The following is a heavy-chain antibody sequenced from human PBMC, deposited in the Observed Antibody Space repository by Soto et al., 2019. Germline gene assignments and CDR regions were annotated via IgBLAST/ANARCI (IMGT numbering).Heavy chain of an antibody. Sequence: EVQLLESGGGLVQPGGSLRLSCAGSGLTFSKYAMVWVRQAPGKGLEWVSAITGGGGGTYYADSVRGRFSISRDNSKNTLYLQMTSLRAEDTALYYCAKDPNGDYVGAFDGWGPGTMVTVSS. V-gene: IGHV3-23*01. CDR2: ITGGGGGT. D-gene: IGHD4-17*01. J-gene: IGHJ3*01. CDR3: AKDPNGDYVGAFDG. CDR1: GLTFSKYA.